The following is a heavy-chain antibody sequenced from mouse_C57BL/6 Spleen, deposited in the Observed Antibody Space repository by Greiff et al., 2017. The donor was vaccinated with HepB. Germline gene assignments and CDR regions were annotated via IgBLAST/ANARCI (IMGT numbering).Heavy chain of an antibody. J-gene: IGHJ1*03. Sequence: EVQRVESVAELVRPGASVKLSCTASGFNIKNTYMHWVKQRPEQGLEWIGRIDPANGNTKYAPKFQGKATITADTSSNTAYLQLSSLTSEDTAIYYCASITTVVATDFDVWGTGTTVTVSS. CDR1: GFNIKNTY. D-gene: IGHD1-1*01. V-gene: IGHV14-3*01. CDR2: IDPANGNT. CDR3: ASITTVVATDFDV.